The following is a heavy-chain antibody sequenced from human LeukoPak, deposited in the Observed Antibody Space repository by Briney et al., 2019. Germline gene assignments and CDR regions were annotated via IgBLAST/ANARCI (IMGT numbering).Heavy chain of an antibody. Sequence: ASVKVSCKASGYTFTSYYMHWVRQAPGQGLEWMGIINPSGGSTSYAQKFQGRVTMTRDASISTAYMELSSLRSDDTAVYFCARVRLADERAWAYWGQGTLVTVSS. D-gene: IGHD3-3*02. CDR3: ARVRLADERAWAY. CDR1: GYTFTSYY. V-gene: IGHV1-46*01. J-gene: IGHJ4*02. CDR2: INPSGGST.